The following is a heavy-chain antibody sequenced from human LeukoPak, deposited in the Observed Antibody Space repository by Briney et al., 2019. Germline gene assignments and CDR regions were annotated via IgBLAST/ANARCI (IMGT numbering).Heavy chain of an antibody. Sequence: SETLSLTCTVSGGSISSYYWSWIRQPPGKGLEWIGYIYYSGSTNYNPSLKSRVTISVDTSKNQLSLQLTSVTAADTAVYYCARWADYWGQGTLVTVSS. J-gene: IGHJ4*02. CDR2: IYYSGST. CDR1: GGSISSYY. V-gene: IGHV4-59*12. CDR3: ARWADY.